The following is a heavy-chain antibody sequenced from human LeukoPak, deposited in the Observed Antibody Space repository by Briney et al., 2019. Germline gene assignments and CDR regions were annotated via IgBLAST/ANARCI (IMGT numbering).Heavy chain of an antibody. Sequence: GGSLRLSCLTSGFTLSTNAMSWVRQAPGKGLEWISGISGSGASTYYADSVKGRFTISRDDSRNTLYLQMNSLRGDDTVVYYCAKDVGKWESLHFFDYWGQGTLVTVSS. J-gene: IGHJ4*02. D-gene: IGHD1-26*01. CDR3: AKDVGKWESLHFFDY. CDR1: GFTLSTNA. V-gene: IGHV3-23*01. CDR2: ISGSGAST.